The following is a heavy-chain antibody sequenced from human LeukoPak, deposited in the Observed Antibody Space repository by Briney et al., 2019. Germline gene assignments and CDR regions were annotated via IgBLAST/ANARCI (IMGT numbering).Heavy chain of an antibody. CDR1: GFTFSSYW. D-gene: IGHD3-9*01. J-gene: IGHJ4*02. CDR3: ARATLTGSSARPADY. CDR2: IKSDETGT. V-gene: IGHV3-74*01. Sequence: GGSLRLSCVASGFTFSSYWMHWVRQAPGKGLVWVSRIKSDETGTSYADSVKGRFTISRDNAKNTLYLQMNSLRVEDTAVYYCARATLTGSSARPADYWGQGTLVTVSS.